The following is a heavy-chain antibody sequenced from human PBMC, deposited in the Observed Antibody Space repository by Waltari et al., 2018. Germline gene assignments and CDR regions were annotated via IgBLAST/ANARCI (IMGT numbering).Heavy chain of an antibody. CDR3: AREVVPPHTIVVNWFDP. CDR2: ITTNTGNP. D-gene: IGHD2-2*01. V-gene: IGHV7-4-1*02. CDR1: GYTFPDYP. Sequence: QVQLAQSGSELKKPGASVKISCKASGYTFPDYPINWVRQATGQGLELMGWITTNTGNPTYAQGFTGRCVFSLDTSVSTAYLQITSLKTEDSAVYYCAREVVPPHTIVVNWFDPWGQGTLVTVSS. J-gene: IGHJ5*02.